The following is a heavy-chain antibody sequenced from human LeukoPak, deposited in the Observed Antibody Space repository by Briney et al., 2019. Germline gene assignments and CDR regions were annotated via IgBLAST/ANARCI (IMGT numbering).Heavy chain of an antibody. D-gene: IGHD3-16*01. Sequence: GGSLRLSCEASGFTFSDYILDWVRQAPGKGLEWVSSISSSSSYIYYADSVKGRFTISRDNAKNSLYLQMNSLRAEDTAVYYCAREPLYYDYVPGDYWGQGTLVTVSS. CDR1: GFTFSDYI. J-gene: IGHJ4*02. V-gene: IGHV3-21*01. CDR2: ISSSSSYI. CDR3: AREPLYYDYVPGDY.